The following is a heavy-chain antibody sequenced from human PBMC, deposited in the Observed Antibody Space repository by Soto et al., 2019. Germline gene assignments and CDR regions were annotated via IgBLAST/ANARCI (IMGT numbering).Heavy chain of an antibody. CDR3: ARAHEVARFDS. V-gene: IGHV3-21*06. J-gene: IGHJ5*01. CDR2: ITNRGTHT. CDR1: AFSLSSYT. D-gene: IGHD2-15*01. Sequence: PERSLRLSCAPSAFSLSSYTMNWVRQAPGKGLQWVSSITNRGTHTYSADSVKGRFTISRDNDKNSLYLQMNNLRAEDTAIYFCARAHEVARFDSWGLGTLVTVCS.